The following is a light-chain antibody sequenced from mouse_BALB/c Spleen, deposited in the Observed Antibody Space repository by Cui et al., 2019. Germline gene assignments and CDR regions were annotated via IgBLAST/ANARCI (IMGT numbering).Light chain of an antibody. CDR2: STS. J-gene: IGKJ2*01. CDR1: SSVSY. V-gene: IGKV4-80*01. Sequence: QIVLTQSPAIMPASLGEEITLTCSASSSVSYMHWYQQKSGTSPKLLIYSTSNLASGVPSRFSGSGSGTFYSLTISSVEAEDAADYYCHQWSSYPTFGGGTKLEIK. CDR3: HQWSSYPT.